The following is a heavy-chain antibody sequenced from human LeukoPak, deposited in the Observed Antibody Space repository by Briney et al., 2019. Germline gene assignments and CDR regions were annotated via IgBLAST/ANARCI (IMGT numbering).Heavy chain of an antibody. D-gene: IGHD6-25*01. J-gene: IGHJ4*02. Sequence: SVKVSCKASGGTFSSYAISWVRQAPGQGLEWRGRIIPILGIANYAQKFQGRVTITADKSTSTAYMELSSLRSEDTAVYYCARDRLPKTKYSANGDYWGQGTLVTVSS. CDR3: ARDRLPKTKYSANGDY. CDR2: IIPILGIA. V-gene: IGHV1-69*04. CDR1: GGTFSSYA.